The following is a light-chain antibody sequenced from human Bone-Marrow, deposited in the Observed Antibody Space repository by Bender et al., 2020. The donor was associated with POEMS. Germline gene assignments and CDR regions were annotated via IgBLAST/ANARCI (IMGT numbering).Light chain of an antibody. CDR2: DVA. CDR1: SSDVGGYNF. Sequence: QSALTQPASVSGSPGQSITISCTGTSSDVGGYNFVSWFQQQPDKAPKLMIYDVAKRPSGVPDRFSGSKSGNTASLTISGLQAEDEADYYCSSYTSSSTLVFGGGTKLNVL. CDR3: SSYTSSSTLV. J-gene: IGLJ2*01. V-gene: IGLV2-14*03.